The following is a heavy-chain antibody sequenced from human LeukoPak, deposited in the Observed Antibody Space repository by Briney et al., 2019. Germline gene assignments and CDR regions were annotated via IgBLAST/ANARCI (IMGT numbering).Heavy chain of an antibody. CDR3: ARDYDYVWGSYRYFYFDY. CDR1: GFTFSSYW. V-gene: IGHV3-7*04. D-gene: IGHD3-16*02. Sequence: HSGGSLRLSCAASGFTFSSYWMSWVRQAPGKGLEWVANIKEDGSEKYYVDSVRGRFTISRDNAKNSLCLQMNSLRAEDTAVYYCARDYDYVWGSYRYFYFDYWGQGTLVTVSS. J-gene: IGHJ4*02. CDR2: IKEDGSEK.